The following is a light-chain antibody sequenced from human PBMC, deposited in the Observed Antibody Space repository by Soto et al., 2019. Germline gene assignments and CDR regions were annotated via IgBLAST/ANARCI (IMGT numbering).Light chain of an antibody. J-gene: IGKJ1*01. CDR1: QGIGDT. CDR2: DTS. CDR3: QRRSDWPLSWT. Sequence: EVVMRQSPATLSVSPGEGATLSCRASQGIGDTLAWYQHKPGQTPRLLIYDTSTSATGVPARFSGSGSWTDFTLTISSLEPEDFAVDCGQRRSDWPLSWTCGPGTIVDIK. V-gene: IGKV3-11*01.